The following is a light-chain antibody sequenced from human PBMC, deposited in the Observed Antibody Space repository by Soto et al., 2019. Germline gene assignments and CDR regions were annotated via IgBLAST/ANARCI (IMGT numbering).Light chain of an antibody. J-gene: IGKJ2*01. CDR3: QQYGSSPYT. Sequence: TQSPSTLSASVGDRVTITCRASQTIFNWLAWYQQKPGQAPRLLMYGASNRATGIPDRFSGTGSGTDFTLTISRLEPEDFAVYYCQQYGSSPYTFGLGTKLEIK. CDR2: GAS. V-gene: IGKV3-20*01. CDR1: QTIFNW.